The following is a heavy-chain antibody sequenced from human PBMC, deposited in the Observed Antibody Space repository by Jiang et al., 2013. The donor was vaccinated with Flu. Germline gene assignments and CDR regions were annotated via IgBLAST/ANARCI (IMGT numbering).Heavy chain of an antibody. D-gene: IGHD2-21*01. CDR1: GFTFSPYA. CDR3: ASSRGQLWSTFFDY. CDR2: IRLSGGKT. Sequence: VQLLESGGGLVQPGGSLRLSCVASGFTFSPYAMNWVRQAPGKGLEWVSSIRLSGGKTDYADSVKGRFTISRDSSKNTLFLQMDSLRPEDSAIYYCASSRGQLWSTFFDYWARESWSRLL. V-gene: IGHV3-23*01. J-gene: IGHJ4*02.